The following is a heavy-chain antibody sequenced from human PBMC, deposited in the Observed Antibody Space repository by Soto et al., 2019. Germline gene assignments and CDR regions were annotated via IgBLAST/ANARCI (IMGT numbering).Heavy chain of an antibody. V-gene: IGHV4-38-2*01. CDR1: LYSVFDGYQ. CDR2: IYQSGNT. J-gene: IGHJ5*02. CDR3: ARVDATDWFDP. Sequence: SETLSLTCAVSLYSVFDGYQWGWVRQPPGKGLEWIGSIYQSGNTYYNPSLKSRVTISVDTSKNQFSLNLRSVTAADTAVYYCARVDATDWFDPWGQGTQVTVSS.